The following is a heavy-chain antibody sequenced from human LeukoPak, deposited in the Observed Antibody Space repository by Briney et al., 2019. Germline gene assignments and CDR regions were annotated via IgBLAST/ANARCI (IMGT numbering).Heavy chain of an antibody. J-gene: IGHJ5*02. CDR1: GCSISSYY. Sequence: PSETLSLTCTASGCSISSYYWSWIRQPPGKGLEWIGYIYYSGSTNYNPSLKSRVTISVDTSKNQFSLQLSSVTAADTAVYYCARDYCSGGSCYSYNWFDPWGQGTLVTVSS. D-gene: IGHD2-15*01. CDR3: ARDYCSGGSCYSYNWFDP. V-gene: IGHV4-59*01. CDR2: IYYSGST.